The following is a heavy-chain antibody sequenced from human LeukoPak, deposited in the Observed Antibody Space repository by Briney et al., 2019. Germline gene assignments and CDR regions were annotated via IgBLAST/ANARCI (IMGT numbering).Heavy chain of an antibody. V-gene: IGHV1-24*01. D-gene: IGHD1-1*01. J-gene: IGHJ4*02. Sequence: ASVKVSCNVSGYSLTELSMYWVRQAPGKGLEWMGGFDPEDGETIYAQNFQGRVTMTEDTSTDTAYMELSSLRFEDTAVYYCARGVRELDATGYFDYWGQGTLVTVSS. CDR3: ARGVRELDATGYFDY. CDR1: GYSLTELS. CDR2: FDPEDGET.